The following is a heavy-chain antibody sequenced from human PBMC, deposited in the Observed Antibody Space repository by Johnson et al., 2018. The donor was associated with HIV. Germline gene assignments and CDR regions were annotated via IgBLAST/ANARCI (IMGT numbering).Heavy chain of an antibody. CDR1: SNY. J-gene: IGHJ3*02. CDR3: ARGRGDYGLAFDI. D-gene: IGHD4-17*01. Sequence: VQLVESGGGLVQPGGSLRLSCVGSSNYMSWVRQAPGKGLEWVSVIYSGGSTYYADSVKGRFTISRDNSKNTLYLQMNSLRAEDTAVYYCARGRGDYGLAFDIWGQGTMVTVSS. V-gene: IGHV3-66*01. CDR2: IYSGGST.